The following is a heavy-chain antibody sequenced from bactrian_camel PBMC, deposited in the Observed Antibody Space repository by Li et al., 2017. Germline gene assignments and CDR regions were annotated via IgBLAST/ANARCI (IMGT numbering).Heavy chain of an antibody. CDR3: AAGTRIIVGDYCDGITA. D-gene: IGHD3*01. CDR1: GYDYSGYC. Sequence: VQLVESGGGSVQTGGNLTLACAASGYDYSGYCVGWFRQVEGKEREGVASINGDLNPGTDYAESVKGRFTISQDNAKNIIYLQMSSLTPDDTAMYYCAAGTRIIVGDYCDGITAWGQGTQVTVS. V-gene: IGHV3S31*01. CDR2: INGDLNPGT. J-gene: IGHJ6*01.